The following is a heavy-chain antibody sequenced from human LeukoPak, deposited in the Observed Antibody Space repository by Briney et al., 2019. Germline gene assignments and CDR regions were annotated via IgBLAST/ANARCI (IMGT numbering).Heavy chain of an antibody. D-gene: IGHD3-22*01. CDR1: GGSISSYY. V-gene: IGHV4-59*12. Sequence: SETLSLTCTVSGGSISSYYWSWIRQPPGKGLEWIGYIYHSGSTYYNPSLKSRVTISVDRSKNQFSLKLSSVTAADTAVYYCARFSYYDSSGYSFDYWGQGTLVTVSS. CDR3: ARFSYYDSSGYSFDY. J-gene: IGHJ4*02. CDR2: IYHSGST.